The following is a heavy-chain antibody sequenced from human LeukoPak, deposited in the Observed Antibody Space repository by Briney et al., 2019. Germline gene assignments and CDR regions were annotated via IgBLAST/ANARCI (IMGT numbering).Heavy chain of an antibody. J-gene: IGHJ4*02. CDR1: GFSVGNNY. D-gene: IGHD3-16*02. V-gene: IGHV3-53*01. Sequence: GGSLRLSCAASGFSVGNNYVTWVRQPPGKGLEWVSVIYTDGSTYYADSVKGRFIISRDSSKNTLYLQMNSLRAEDTAVYYCAREHLGELASHFDYWGQGTLVTVSS. CDR3: AREHLGELASHFDY. CDR2: IYTDGST.